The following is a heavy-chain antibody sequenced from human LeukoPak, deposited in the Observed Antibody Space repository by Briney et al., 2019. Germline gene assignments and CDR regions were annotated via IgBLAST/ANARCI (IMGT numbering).Heavy chain of an antibody. CDR1: GGTFSSYA. D-gene: IGHD2-15*01. V-gene: IGHV1-69*13. Sequence: GASVKVSCKASGGTFSSYAISWVRQAPGQGLEWMGGIIPIFGTANYAQKFQGRVTITADESTSTAYMELSSLRSEDTAVYYCASRFRYCSGGSCLTPVDYWGQGTLVTVSS. CDR2: IIPIFGTA. CDR3: ASRFRYCSGGSCLTPVDY. J-gene: IGHJ4*02.